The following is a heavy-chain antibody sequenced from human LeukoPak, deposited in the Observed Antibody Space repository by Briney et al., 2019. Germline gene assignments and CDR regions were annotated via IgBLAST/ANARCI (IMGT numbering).Heavy chain of an antibody. Sequence: TSETLSLTCTVSGGSVSSGSYYWSWIRQPPGKGLEWIGNIYYSGSTNYNPSLKSRVTISVDTSKNQFSLKLSSVTAADTAVYYCARGELRRKVFDYWGQGTLVTVSS. V-gene: IGHV4-61*01. J-gene: IGHJ4*02. D-gene: IGHD1-26*01. CDR1: GGSVSSGSYY. CDR3: ARGELRRKVFDY. CDR2: IYYSGST.